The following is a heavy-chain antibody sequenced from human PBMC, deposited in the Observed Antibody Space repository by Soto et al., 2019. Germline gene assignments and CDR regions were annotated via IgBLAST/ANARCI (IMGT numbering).Heavy chain of an antibody. CDR1: GYTFTSYG. Sequence: QVQLVQSGAEVKKPGASVKVSCKASGYTFTSYGISWVRQAPGQGLEWMGWISAYNGNTNYAQKLQGRVTMTTDTSTSTGYMELRSLRSDDTVVYYCARGARIVLVPAAAYGDYDYWGQGTLVTVSS. D-gene: IGHD2-2*01. V-gene: IGHV1-18*01. J-gene: IGHJ4*02. CDR3: ARGARIVLVPAAAYGDYDY. CDR2: ISAYNGNT.